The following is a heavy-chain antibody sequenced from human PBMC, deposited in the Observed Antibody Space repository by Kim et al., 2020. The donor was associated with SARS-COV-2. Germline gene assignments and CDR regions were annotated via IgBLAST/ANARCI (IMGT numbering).Heavy chain of an antibody. V-gene: IGHV3-23*01. J-gene: IGHJ4*02. Sequence: GGSLRLSCATSGFSFDNYAMTWVRQAPGKGLEWVSAISGSGTTTQYADSVKGRFTISRDNSRDTVSLQMNSLRAEDTAVYYCAKPAFGGGSYYLKALANWGQGTLVTVSS. CDR3: AKPAFGGGSYYLKALAN. D-gene: IGHD3-10*01. CDR2: ISGSGTTT. CDR1: GFSFDNYA.